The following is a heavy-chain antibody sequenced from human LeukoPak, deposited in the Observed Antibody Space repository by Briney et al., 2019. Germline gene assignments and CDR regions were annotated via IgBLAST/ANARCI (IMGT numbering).Heavy chain of an antibody. D-gene: IGHD1-26*01. CDR2: GSGGST. V-gene: IGHV3-23*01. Sequence: GSGGSTYYADSVKGRFTISRDNSKNTLYLQMNSLRAEDTAVYYCAKGEAVGATTPAFDYWGQGTLVTVSS. CDR3: AKGEAVGATTPAFDY. J-gene: IGHJ4*02.